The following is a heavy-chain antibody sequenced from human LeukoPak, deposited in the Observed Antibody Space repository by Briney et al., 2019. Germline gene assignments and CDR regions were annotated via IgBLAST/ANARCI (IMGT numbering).Heavy chain of an antibody. CDR2: INHSGST. Sequence: SETLSLTCTVSGGSIGSYYWSWIRQPPGKGLEWIGEINHSGSTNYNPSLKSRVTISVDTSKNQFSLKLSSVTAADTAVYYCARTTEGGYTYNYFYYYYMDVWGKGTTVTISS. CDR3: ARTTEGGYTYNYFYYYYMDV. J-gene: IGHJ6*03. V-gene: IGHV4-34*01. CDR1: GGSIGSYY. D-gene: IGHD5-18*01.